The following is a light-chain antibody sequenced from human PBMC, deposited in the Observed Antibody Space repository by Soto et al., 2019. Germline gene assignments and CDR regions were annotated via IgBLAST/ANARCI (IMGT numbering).Light chain of an antibody. J-gene: IGLJ3*02. Sequence: QSVLTQPRSVSGSPGQSVTISCTGTSSDIGGSNYVSWYQHHPGKAPKLMIYDVSKRPSGVPDRFSGSKSGNTASLTISGLQAEDEADYYCCSYAGSFTWVFGGGTKLTVL. CDR3: CSYAGSFTWV. V-gene: IGLV2-11*01. CDR2: DVS. CDR1: SSDIGGSNY.